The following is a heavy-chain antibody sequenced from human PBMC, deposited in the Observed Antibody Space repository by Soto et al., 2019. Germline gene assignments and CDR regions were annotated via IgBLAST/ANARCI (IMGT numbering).Heavy chain of an antibody. CDR2: ISGSGTVT. V-gene: IGHV3-23*01. CDR1: GFTFSTCA. Sequence: PGGSLRLSCATSGFTFSTCAMSWVRQAPGKGLEWVSIISGSGTVTFYADSVKGRFSISRDSSKNTLFLQMNSLRAEDTAVYYSENHSSGSYPPFAHWGQGALVTVSS. J-gene: IGHJ4*02. CDR3: ENHSSGSYPPFAH. D-gene: IGHD3-22*01.